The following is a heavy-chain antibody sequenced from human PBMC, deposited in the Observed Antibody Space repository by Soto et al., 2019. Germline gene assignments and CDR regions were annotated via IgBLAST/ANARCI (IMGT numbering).Heavy chain of an antibody. Sequence: SETLSLTCTVSGASLSSGDYFWSWIRQSPGKGLEWIGYIYDSGSSYYNPSLKSRVTMSVDTSKNQFSLKLRSVTAADTAVYYCAREKGYISGPKNFDYWGQGTLVTVSS. CDR1: GASLSSGDYF. CDR3: AREKGYISGPKNFDY. V-gene: IGHV4-30-4*01. CDR2: IYDSGSS. J-gene: IGHJ4*02. D-gene: IGHD5-12*01.